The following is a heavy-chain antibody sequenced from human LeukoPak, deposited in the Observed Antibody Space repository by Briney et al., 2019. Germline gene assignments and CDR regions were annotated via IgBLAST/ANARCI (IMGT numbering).Heavy chain of an antibody. Sequence: GASVKVSCKASGYTFNGYYIHWVRQAPGQGLEWMGWINLNSGGTNYAQKFQGRVTMTRDTSISTAYMELSRLRSDDTAVYYCARVTRTMVRGVIVTYNWFDPWGQGTLVTVSS. CDR3: ARVTRTMVRGVIVTYNWFDP. D-gene: IGHD3-10*01. J-gene: IGHJ5*02. CDR2: INLNSGGT. CDR1: GYTFNGYY. V-gene: IGHV1-2*02.